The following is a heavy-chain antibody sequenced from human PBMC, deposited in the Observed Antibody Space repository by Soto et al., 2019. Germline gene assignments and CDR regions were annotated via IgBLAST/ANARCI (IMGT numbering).Heavy chain of an antibody. CDR1: GFAFSSYA. J-gene: IGHJ3*02. CDR2: ISGSGITT. D-gene: IGHD2-15*01. V-gene: IGHV3-23*01. Sequence: EMQLLESGGDLVQPGGSLRLSCAASGFAFSSYAMTWVRQAPGKGLEYVSDISGSGITTYYAASMKGRFIISRDNSRNTLFLHISSLRAEDTAVYYCAKDRDDIEMVDAFEMWGQGTMVTVSS. CDR3: AKDRDDIEMVDAFEM.